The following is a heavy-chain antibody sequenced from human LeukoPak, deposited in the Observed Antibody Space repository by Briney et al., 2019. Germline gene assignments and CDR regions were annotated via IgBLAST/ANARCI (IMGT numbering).Heavy chain of an antibody. CDR1: GFTFSNAW. CDR2: IKSKTEGGTT. Sequence: GGSLRLSCAASGFTFSNAWMSWVRQAPGKGLEWVGRIKSKTEGGTTDYAAPVKGRFTISRDASKNTLYLQMNSLKTENTAVYYCTTDGYYYDSSGYYPDYWGQGTLVTVSS. V-gene: IGHV3-15*01. J-gene: IGHJ4*02. D-gene: IGHD3-22*01. CDR3: TTDGYYYDSSGYYPDY.